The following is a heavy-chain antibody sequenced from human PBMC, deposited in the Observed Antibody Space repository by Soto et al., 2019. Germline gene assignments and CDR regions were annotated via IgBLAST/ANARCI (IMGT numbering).Heavy chain of an antibody. Sequence: ASVKVSCKASGYTFTGYYMHWVRQAPGQGLEWMGWINPNSGGTNYAQKFQGWVTMTRDTSISTAYMELSRLRSDDTAVYYCARGLVVAATTLELATGFGWFEPWGQGTLVTVSS. V-gene: IGHV1-2*04. J-gene: IGHJ5*02. CDR2: INPNSGGT. CDR1: GYTFTGYY. D-gene: IGHD2-15*01. CDR3: ARGLVVAATTLELATGFGWFEP.